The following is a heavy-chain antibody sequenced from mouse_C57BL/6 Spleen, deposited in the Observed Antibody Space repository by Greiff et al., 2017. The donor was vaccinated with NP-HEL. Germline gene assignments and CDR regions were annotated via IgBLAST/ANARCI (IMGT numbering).Heavy chain of an antibody. CDR1: GYAFTNYL. CDR3: ARSYEYFDY. V-gene: IGHV1-54*01. CDR2: INPGSGGT. D-gene: IGHD2-3*01. Sequence: VQLQQSGAELVRPGTSVKVSCKASGYAFTNYLIEWVKQRPGQGLEWIGVINPGSGGTNYNEKFKGKATLTADKSSSTAYMQLSSLTSEDSAVYFCARSYEYFDYWGQGTTLTVSS. J-gene: IGHJ2*01.